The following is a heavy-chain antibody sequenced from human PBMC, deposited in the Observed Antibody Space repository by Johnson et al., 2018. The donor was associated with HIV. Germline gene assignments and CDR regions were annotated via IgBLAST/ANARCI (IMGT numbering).Heavy chain of an antibody. CDR2: IKQDGSAK. D-gene: IGHD3-10*01. V-gene: IGHV3-7*01. Sequence: EVQLVESGGGLVQPGGSLRLSCAAYGFTFSSYWMSWVRQAPGKGLEWVANIKQDGSAKYYVDYVKGRFTISRDNAKNSLYLQMNSLRAEDTAVYYCARPLVLWVGETYDAFDIWGQGTMVTVSS. CDR1: GFTFSSYW. CDR3: ARPLVLWVGETYDAFDI. J-gene: IGHJ3*02.